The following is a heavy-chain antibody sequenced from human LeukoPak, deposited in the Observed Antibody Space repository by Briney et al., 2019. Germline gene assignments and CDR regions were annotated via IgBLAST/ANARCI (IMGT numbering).Heavy chain of an antibody. D-gene: IGHD2-21*02. CDR3: ARELPREVTLDY. V-gene: IGHV3-74*01. CDR2: INTDGART. J-gene: IGHJ4*02. Sequence: GGSLRLSCAASGSSFISYEMQWVRQAPGKGLVWVSRINTDGARTSYADSVKGRFTISRDNAKNTLYLQMNSLRAEDTAKYYCARELPREVTLDYWGQGTLVTVSS. CDR1: GSSFISYE.